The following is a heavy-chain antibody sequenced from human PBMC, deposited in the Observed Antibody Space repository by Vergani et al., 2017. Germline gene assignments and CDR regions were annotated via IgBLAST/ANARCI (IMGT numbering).Heavy chain of an antibody. CDR3: ARDHSVGDIVVVPAATAFDY. V-gene: IGHV3-30-3*01. CDR1: GFTFSSYA. Sequence: VQLVESGGGLVKPGGSLRLSCAASGFTFSSYAMHWVRQAPGKGLEWVAVISYDGSNKYYADSVKGRFTISRDNSKNTLYLQMNSLRAEDTAVYYCARDHSVGDIVVVPAATAFDYWGQGTLVTVSS. CDR2: ISYDGSNK. J-gene: IGHJ4*02. D-gene: IGHD2-2*01.